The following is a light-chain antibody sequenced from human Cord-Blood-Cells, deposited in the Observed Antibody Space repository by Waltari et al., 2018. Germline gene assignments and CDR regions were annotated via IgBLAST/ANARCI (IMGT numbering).Light chain of an antibody. J-gene: IGKJ4*01. Sequence: EIVLTQSRGTLSSSPGERATLSCRARPSVSISYLAWYQQKPGQAPRPLIYGTSSRATGIPDRFSGSGSGTDFTLTISRLEPEDFAVYYCQQYGSSPQLTFGGGTKVEIK. CDR1: PSVSISY. CDR2: GTS. CDR3: QQYGSSPQLT. V-gene: IGKV3-20*01.